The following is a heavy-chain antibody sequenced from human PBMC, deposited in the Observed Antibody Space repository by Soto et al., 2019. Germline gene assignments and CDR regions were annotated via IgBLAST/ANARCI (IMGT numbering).Heavy chain of an antibody. V-gene: IGHV1-69*06. J-gene: IGHJ6*02. D-gene: IGHD3-10*01. CDR1: GGTFSSYA. CDR3: ARAGRGSGSYYGAYYYYGMDV. Sequence: SVKVSCKASGGTFSSYAISWVRQAPGQGLEWMGGIIAIFGTANYAQKFQGRVTITADKSTSTAYMELSSLRSEDTAVYYCARAGRGSGSYYGAYYYYGMDVWGQGTTVTVSS. CDR2: IIAIFGTA.